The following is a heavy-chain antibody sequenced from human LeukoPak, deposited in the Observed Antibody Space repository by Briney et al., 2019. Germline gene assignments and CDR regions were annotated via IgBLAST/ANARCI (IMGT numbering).Heavy chain of an antibody. CDR2: ISGSGGST. D-gene: IGHD6-13*01. V-gene: IGHV3-23*01. CDR1: GFTFSSYA. CDR3: AKRHSKQLVPDY. J-gene: IGHJ4*02. Sequence: GGSLRLSCAASGFTFSSYAMSWVRQAPGKGLEWVSAISGSGGSTYYADSVKGRFTISRDNSKNTLYLKMNSLRAEDTAVYYCAKRHSKQLVPDYWGQGTLVTVSS.